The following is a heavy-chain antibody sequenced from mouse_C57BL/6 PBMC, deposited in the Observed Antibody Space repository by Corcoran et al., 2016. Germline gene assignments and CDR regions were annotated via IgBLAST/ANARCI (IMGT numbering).Heavy chain of an antibody. D-gene: IGHD2-3*01. CDR1: GYTFTTYG. CDR2: INTYSGVP. V-gene: IGHV9-3*01. J-gene: IGHJ2*01. Sequence: QIQLVQSGPELKKPGETVKISCKASGYTFTTYGMSWVKQAPGKGLKWMGWINTYSGVPTYADDFKGRFAFSLETSASTAYLQINNLKNEDTATYFCARDGYYDAMDYWGQGTTLTVSS. CDR3: ARDGYYDAMDY.